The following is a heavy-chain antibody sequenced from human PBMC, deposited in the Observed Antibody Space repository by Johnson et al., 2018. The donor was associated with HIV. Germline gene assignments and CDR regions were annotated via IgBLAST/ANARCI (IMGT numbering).Heavy chain of an antibody. CDR2: ISSSGSTI. D-gene: IGHD2-15*01. Sequence: VQLVESGGGLVQPGGSLRLSCAASGFTFSNAWMSWVRQAPGKGLEWVSYISSSGSTIYYADSVKGRFTISRDNSKNTLYLQMNSLRAEDTAVYYCAREGRGAPHDAFDIWGQGTMVTVSS. V-gene: IGHV3-48*01. CDR3: AREGRGAPHDAFDI. CDR1: GFTFSNAW. J-gene: IGHJ3*02.